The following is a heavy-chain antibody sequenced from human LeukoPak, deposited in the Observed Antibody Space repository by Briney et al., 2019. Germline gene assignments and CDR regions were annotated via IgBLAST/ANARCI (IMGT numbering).Heavy chain of an antibody. CDR3: ARLRNYYDSSGYDY. D-gene: IGHD3-22*01. Sequence: SETLSLTCTVSGGSISSYYWSWIRQPPGKGLEWIGYIYTSGSTNYNPSLKSRVTISVDTSKNQFSLKLSSVTVADTAVYYCARLRNYYDSSGYDYWGQGTLVTVSS. V-gene: IGHV4-4*09. CDR2: IYTSGST. J-gene: IGHJ4*02. CDR1: GGSISSYY.